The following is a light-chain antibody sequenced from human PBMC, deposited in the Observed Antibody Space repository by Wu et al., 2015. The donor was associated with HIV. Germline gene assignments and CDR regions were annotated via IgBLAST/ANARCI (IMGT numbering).Light chain of an antibody. CDR1: HECYQQL. Sequence: SCRASHECYQQLRNLVVSRNLARLPGSSSMVASTRATGIPDRFSGSASGTDFTLTISRLEPEDFAVYYCQQYDRSPPFYSFGQGTKLEIK. J-gene: IGKJ2*03. CDR3: QQYDRSPPFYS. CDR2: VAS. V-gene: IGKV3-20*01.